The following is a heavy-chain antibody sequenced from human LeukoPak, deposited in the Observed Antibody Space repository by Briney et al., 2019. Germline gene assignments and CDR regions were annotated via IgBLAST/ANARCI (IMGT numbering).Heavy chain of an antibody. J-gene: IGHJ4*02. D-gene: IGHD2-2*01. CDR3: ARDGTSTDDY. V-gene: IGHV1-18*01. Sequence: VKACCKPSGYTFSHSGINWVRQAPGQGLEWMGWISGNNDNPNYGQKFQGRFTVTTDSSTSTAYMDLRNLRFDDTAVYYCARDGTSTDDYWGQGTLVTVSS. CDR1: GYTFSHSG. CDR2: ISGNNDNP.